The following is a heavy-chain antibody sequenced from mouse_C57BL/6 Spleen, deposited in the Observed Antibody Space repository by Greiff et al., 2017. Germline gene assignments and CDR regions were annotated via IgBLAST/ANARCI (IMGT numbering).Heavy chain of an antibody. CDR3: ARDYYGSSAP. Sequence: VQLQQSGAELARPGASVKLSYKASGYTFTSYGISWVKQRTGQGLEWIGEIYPRSGNTYYTAKFKGKATLTADKSSSTAYMELRSLTSEDSAVYFCARDYYGSSAPWGQGTSVTVSS. D-gene: IGHD1-1*01. V-gene: IGHV1-81*01. J-gene: IGHJ4*01. CDR1: GYTFTSYG. CDR2: IYPRSGNT.